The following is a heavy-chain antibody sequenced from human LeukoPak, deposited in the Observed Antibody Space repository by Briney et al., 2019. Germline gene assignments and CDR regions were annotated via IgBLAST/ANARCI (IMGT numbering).Heavy chain of an antibody. CDR2: IYYSGSI. J-gene: IGHJ6*03. D-gene: IGHD3-3*01. CDR3: ARITIFGGVTTYYYYYYMDV. CDR1: GGSISSSSYY. V-gene: IGHV4-39*07. Sequence: SETLSLTCTVSGGSISSSSYYWGWIRQPPGKGLEWIGSIYYSGSIYYNPSLKSRVTITVDTYKNKFSLKLSSVTAADTAVYYCARITIFGGVTTYYYYYYMDVWGKGTTVTVSS.